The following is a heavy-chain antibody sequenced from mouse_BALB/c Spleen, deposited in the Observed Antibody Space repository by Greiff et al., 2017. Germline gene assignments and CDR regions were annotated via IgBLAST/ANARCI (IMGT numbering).Heavy chain of an antibody. CDR3: ARHYRYAMDY. CDR2: ISSGGGST. CDR1: GFAFSSYD. D-gene: IGHD2-14*01. V-gene: IGHV5-12-1*01. J-gene: IGHJ4*01. Sequence: EVQVVESGGGLVKPGGSLKLSCAASGFAFSSYDMSWVRQTPEKRLEWVAYISSGGGSTYYPDTVKGRFTISRDNAKNTLYLQMSSLKSEDTAMYYCARHYRYAMDYWGQGTSVTVSS.